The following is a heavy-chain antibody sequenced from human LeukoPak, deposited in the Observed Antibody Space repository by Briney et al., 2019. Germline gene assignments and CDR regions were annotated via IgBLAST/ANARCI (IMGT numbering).Heavy chain of an antibody. CDR3: ARGGPHYFDSSGYSDAFDI. V-gene: IGHV5-51*01. D-gene: IGHD3-22*01. J-gene: IGHJ3*02. CDR2: IYPGDSDN. CDR1: GYSFTKYW. Sequence: GESLKISCKGSGYSFTKYWIGWVRQMPGKGLEWMGIIYPGDSDNRYSPSFQGQVTISADKSISTAYLQWSSLKASDTAMYYCARGGPHYFDSSGYSDAFDIWGQGTMVTVSS.